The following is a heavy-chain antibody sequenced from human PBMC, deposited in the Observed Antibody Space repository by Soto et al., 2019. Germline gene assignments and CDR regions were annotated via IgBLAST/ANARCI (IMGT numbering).Heavy chain of an antibody. Sequence: QITLNESGPTQVKPRQTLTLTCTFSGFSLTTSGVGVGWIRQSPGKAPEGLALIFWDENKRYSPSLKSRITITKDTSKHQVVLTFADLDPADPVTYFLAHRFRRTVFGLVTPTAFYFDFWGQGTPAAVSS. CDR2: IFWDENK. V-gene: IGHV2-5*02. CDR1: GFSLTTSGVG. CDR3: AHRFRRTVFGLVTPTAFYFDF. J-gene: IGHJ4*02. D-gene: IGHD3-3*01.